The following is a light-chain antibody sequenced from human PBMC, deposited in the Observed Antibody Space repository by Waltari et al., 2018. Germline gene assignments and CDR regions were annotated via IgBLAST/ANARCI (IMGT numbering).Light chain of an antibody. CDR2: DVS. CDR1: SSDVGGYNY. V-gene: IGLV2-11*01. CDR3: CSYAGSYTGV. Sequence: QSALTQPRSVSGSPGQSVTISCTGTSSDVGGYNYVSWYQQHPGKAPKLMIYDVSKRPSGVPDRFAGSKSGNTASLTISGLQADDEADYDCCSYAGSYTGVFGTGSKVTVL. J-gene: IGLJ1*01.